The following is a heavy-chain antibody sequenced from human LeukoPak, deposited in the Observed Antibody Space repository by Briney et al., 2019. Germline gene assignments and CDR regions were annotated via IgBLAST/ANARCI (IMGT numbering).Heavy chain of an antibody. J-gene: IGHJ4*02. V-gene: IGHV3-23*01. CDR3: AKDRDFWSGYYQFDY. D-gene: IGHD3-3*01. Sequence: GGSLRLSCAASGFTFSSYAMSWVRQAPGKGLEWVSAISGSGGSTYYADSVKGRFTISRDNSKNTLYLQMNSLRAEDTAVHYCAKDRDFWSGYYQFDYWGQGTLVTVSS. CDR1: GFTFSSYA. CDR2: ISGSGGST.